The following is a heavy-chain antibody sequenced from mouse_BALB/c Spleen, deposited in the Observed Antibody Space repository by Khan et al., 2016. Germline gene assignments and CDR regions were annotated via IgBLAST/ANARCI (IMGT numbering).Heavy chain of an antibody. J-gene: IGHJ4*01. CDR1: GYTFTNYW. CDR2: IYPSDTHA. Sequence: QVQLKQSGAELVRPGASVKLSCKASGYTFTNYWINWVKQRPGQGLEWIGNIYPSDTHANYNQKFKDKASLTVDRSSSTAYMHLISPTSEDSAVYYCSRAITTIGSYYYAMDYWGQGTSVTVSS. CDR3: SRAITTIGSYYYAMDY. V-gene: IGHV1-69*02. D-gene: IGHD1-2*01.